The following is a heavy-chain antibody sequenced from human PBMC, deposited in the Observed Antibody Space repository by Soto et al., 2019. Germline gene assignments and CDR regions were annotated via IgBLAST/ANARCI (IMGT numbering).Heavy chain of an antibody. J-gene: IGHJ5*02. Sequence: SETLSLTCTVSGASISSSSYYWGWIRQPPGKGLEWIGSISYTGSTYYNPSLKSRVTMSVDTSKNQFSLKLTSVTAADTALYYCARRRYSIGWSTNWFDPWGQGTLVTVSS. D-gene: IGHD6-19*01. CDR3: ARRRYSIGWSTNWFDP. V-gene: IGHV4-39*01. CDR2: ISYTGST. CDR1: GASISSSSYY.